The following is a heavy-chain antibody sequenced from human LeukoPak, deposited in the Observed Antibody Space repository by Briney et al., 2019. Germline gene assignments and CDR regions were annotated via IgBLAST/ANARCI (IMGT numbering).Heavy chain of an antibody. Sequence: PSETLSLTCAVSGGSFSGYYWSWIRQPPGKGLEWLGEINHSGSTNYNPSLKSRVTISVDTSKNQFSLKLSSVTAADTAVYYCARASGWSHYFDYWGQGTLVTVSS. D-gene: IGHD6-19*01. J-gene: IGHJ4*02. CDR3: ARASGWSHYFDY. CDR1: GGSFSGYY. CDR2: INHSGST. V-gene: IGHV4-34*01.